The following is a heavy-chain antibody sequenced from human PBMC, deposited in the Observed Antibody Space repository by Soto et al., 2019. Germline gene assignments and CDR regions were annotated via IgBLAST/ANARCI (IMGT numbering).Heavy chain of an antibody. Sequence: SETLSLTCAVYGGSFSGYYWSWIRQPPGKGLEWIGEINHSGSTNYNPSLKSRVTISVDTSKNQFSLKLSSVTAADTAVYYCARVDSSWDFDPWGQGTLVTVSS. V-gene: IGHV4-34*01. CDR1: GGSFSGYY. J-gene: IGHJ5*02. CDR2: INHSGST. D-gene: IGHD6-13*01. CDR3: ARVDSSWDFDP.